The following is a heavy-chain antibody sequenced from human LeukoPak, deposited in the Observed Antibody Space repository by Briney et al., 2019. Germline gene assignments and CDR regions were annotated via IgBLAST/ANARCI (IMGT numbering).Heavy chain of an antibody. Sequence: PSETLSLTCTVSGGSISSYYWSWIRQPPGKGLEWIGYIYYSGSTNYNPSLKSRVTISVDTSKNQFSLKLSSVTAADTAVYYCARSEMWGSNWVPADLWGQGTLVTVSS. J-gene: IGHJ5*02. CDR1: GGSISSYY. CDR3: ARSEMWGSNWVPADL. V-gene: IGHV4-59*01. CDR2: IYYSGST. D-gene: IGHD2-2*01.